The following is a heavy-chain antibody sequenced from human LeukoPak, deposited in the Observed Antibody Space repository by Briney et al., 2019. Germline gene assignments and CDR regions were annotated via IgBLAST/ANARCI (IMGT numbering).Heavy chain of an antibody. CDR3: ARGTLFYYYGMDV. Sequence: PSETLSLTCTVSGGSISSYYWSWIRQPPGKGLEWIGYIYYSGSTNYNPSLKSRVTISVDTSKNQFSLKLSSVTAADTAVYYCARGTLFYYYGMDVWGQGTTVTVSS. CDR1: GGSISSYY. V-gene: IGHV4-59*01. CDR2: IYYSGST. D-gene: IGHD2-15*01. J-gene: IGHJ6*02.